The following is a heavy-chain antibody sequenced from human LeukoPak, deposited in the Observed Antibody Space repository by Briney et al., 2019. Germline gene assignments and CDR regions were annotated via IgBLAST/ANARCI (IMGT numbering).Heavy chain of an antibody. D-gene: IGHD3-10*01. CDR1: GFTVSSNY. J-gene: IGHJ4*02. V-gene: IGHV3-53*01. CDR3: ARLTGMVRGVISYFDY. CDR2: IYSGGST. Sequence: GGSLRLSCAASGFTVSSNYMSWVRQAPGKGLEWVSVIYSGGSTYYADSVKGRFTISRDNSKNTLYLQMNSLRAEDTAVYYCARLTGMVRGVISYFDYWGQGTLVTVSS.